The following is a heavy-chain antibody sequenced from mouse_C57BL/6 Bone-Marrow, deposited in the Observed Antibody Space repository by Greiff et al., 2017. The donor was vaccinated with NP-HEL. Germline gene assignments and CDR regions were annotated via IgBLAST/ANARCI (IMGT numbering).Heavy chain of an antibody. D-gene: IGHD2-3*01. CDR2: IYPGSGNT. Sequence: QVQLQQSGAELVRPGASVKLSCKASGYTFTDYYINWVKQRPGQGLEWIARIYPGSGNTYYNEKFKGKATLTAEKSSSTAYMQLSSLTSEDSAVYFCARGGWLLRAFAYWGQGTLVTVSA. CDR1: GYTFTDYY. J-gene: IGHJ3*01. CDR3: ARGGWLLRAFAY. V-gene: IGHV1-76*01.